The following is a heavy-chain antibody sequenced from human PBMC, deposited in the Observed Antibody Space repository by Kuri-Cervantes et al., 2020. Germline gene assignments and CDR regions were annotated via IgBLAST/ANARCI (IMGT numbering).Heavy chain of an antibody. CDR1: GFTFSSYS. Sequence: GESLKISCAASGFTFSSYSMNWVRQAPGKGLEWVSSISSSSSYIYYADSVKGRFTISRDNSENTLYLQMNSLRAEDTAVYYCAKDLWITIFGVSNAFDIWGQGTMVTVSS. V-gene: IGHV3-21*01. D-gene: IGHD3-3*01. CDR3: AKDLWITIFGVSNAFDI. J-gene: IGHJ3*02. CDR2: ISSSSSYI.